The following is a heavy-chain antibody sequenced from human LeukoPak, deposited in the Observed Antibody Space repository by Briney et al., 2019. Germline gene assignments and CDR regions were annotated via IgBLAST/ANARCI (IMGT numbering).Heavy chain of an antibody. D-gene: IGHD5-12*01. V-gene: IGHV3-23*01. J-gene: IGHJ4*02. Sequence: GGSLRLSCAASGFTFSSYAMSWVRQAPGKGLEWVSGIGATGVSIFYGDSVKGRFTMSRDNSKNTLYLRRDSLRAEDTAVYYCAKDQGGYSAYGHLDYWGQGTLVTVSS. CDR2: IGATGVSI. CDR1: GFTFSSYA. CDR3: AKDQGGYSAYGHLDY.